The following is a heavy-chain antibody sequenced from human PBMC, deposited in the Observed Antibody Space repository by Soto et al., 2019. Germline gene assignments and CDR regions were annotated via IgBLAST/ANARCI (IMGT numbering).Heavy chain of an antibody. CDR2: VDSAGSGT. D-gene: IGHD3-16*02. V-gene: IGHV3-74*01. CDR3: ATVVEH. J-gene: IGHJ4*02. Sequence: VPLVESGGGSVQPGGSLRLSCVASGITFSGFWMHWVRQVPGKGLVWVARVDSAGSGTSYADSVKGRFTISRDNAKNTLSLQRDSLRVEDTAVYYCATVVEHWGQGIPVTVSS. CDR1: GITFSGFW.